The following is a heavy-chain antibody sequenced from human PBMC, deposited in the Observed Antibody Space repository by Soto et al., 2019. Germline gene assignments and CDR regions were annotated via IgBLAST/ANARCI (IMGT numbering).Heavy chain of an antibody. CDR1: GGSFSGYY. J-gene: IGHJ2*01. Sequence: QVHLQQWGAGLLKPSETLSLTCAVYGGSFSGYYWSWIRQPPGKGLEWIGESNHSGSTNYNPSLKSRGTISVGTSNNQFSRQRSSVTAADTAVYYCARGRGDGYNQHWYFDLWGRGTLVTVSS. D-gene: IGHD3-10*01. CDR3: ARGRGDGYNQHWYFDL. CDR2: SNHSGST. V-gene: IGHV4-34*01.